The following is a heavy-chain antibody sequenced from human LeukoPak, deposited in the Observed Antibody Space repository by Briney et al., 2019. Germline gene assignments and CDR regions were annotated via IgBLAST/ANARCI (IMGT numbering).Heavy chain of an antibody. V-gene: IGHV3-74*01. CDR3: ARGSVLWFGAPRIEY. J-gene: IGHJ4*02. Sequence: PGGSLRLSCAASGFIFSTYWTHWVRQVPGKGLVWVLRINSDGNSTNYADSVKGGFTISRDNAKNTLYLQMNSLRAEDTAVYYCARGSVLWFGAPRIEYWGQGTLVTVSS. CDR1: GFIFSTYW. CDR2: INSDGNST. D-gene: IGHD3-10*01.